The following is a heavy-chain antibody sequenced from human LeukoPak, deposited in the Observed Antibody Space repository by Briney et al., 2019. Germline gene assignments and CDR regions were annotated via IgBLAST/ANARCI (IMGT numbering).Heavy chain of an antibody. D-gene: IGHD2-21*02. V-gene: IGHV1-69*05. J-gene: IGHJ3*02. Sequence: SVKVSCKASGGTFSSYAISWVRQAPGQGLEWMGGIIPIFGTANYAQKFQGRVTITTDESTSTAYMELSSLRSEDTAVYYCARNPCGGDCYSDPNDAFNIWGQGTMVTVSS. CDR1: GGTFSSYA. CDR2: IIPIFGTA. CDR3: ARNPCGGDCYSDPNDAFNI.